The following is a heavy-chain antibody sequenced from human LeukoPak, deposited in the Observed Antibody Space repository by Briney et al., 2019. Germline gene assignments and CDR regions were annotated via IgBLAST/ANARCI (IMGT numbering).Heavy chain of an antibody. V-gene: IGHV3-74*01. CDR1: GFTFSSYW. D-gene: IGHD3-10*01. Sequence: GGPLRLSCAASGFTFSSYWMHWVRQAPGKGLVWVSRIKSDGSSIYADSVKGRFTTSRDNAKNTLYLQMNSLRAEDTAVYYCARAVTYYYGSVTYDWFDPWGQGTLVTVSS. J-gene: IGHJ5*02. CDR2: IKSDGSS. CDR3: ARAVTYYYGSVTYDWFDP.